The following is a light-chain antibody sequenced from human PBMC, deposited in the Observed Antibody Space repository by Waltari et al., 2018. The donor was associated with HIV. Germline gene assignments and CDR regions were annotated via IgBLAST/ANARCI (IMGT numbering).Light chain of an antibody. CDR1: NIGTKS. J-gene: IGLJ3*02. CDR3: QVWVTSAV. V-gene: IGLV3-9*01. CDR2: NDS. Sequence: SYDLTQPLSVSVALGQTARITCRGRNIGTKSVHWYKQKPGQAPVLVIYNDSFRPSAIPERVSGSKSSNTATLTSSTAQSGYEAAYYCQVWVTSAVFGGGTNLTVL.